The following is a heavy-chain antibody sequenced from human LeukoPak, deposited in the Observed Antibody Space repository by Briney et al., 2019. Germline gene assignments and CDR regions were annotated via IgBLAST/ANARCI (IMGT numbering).Heavy chain of an antibody. CDR2: ISSNGGNR. Sequence: GGSLRLSCAASGFTFSNYAMHWARQPPGKGLEYVSVISSNGGNRYYANSVKGRFTISRDNSNNTLYLQMGSLRAEDMAVYYCARRTGSGWYDYWGQGTLVTVSS. J-gene: IGHJ4*02. CDR1: GFTFSNYA. V-gene: IGHV3-64*01. CDR3: ARRTGSGWYDY. D-gene: IGHD6-19*01.